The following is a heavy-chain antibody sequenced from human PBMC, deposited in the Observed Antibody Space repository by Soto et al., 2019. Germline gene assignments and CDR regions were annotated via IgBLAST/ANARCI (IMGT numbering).Heavy chain of an antibody. Sequence: SETLSLTCTVSGGSISSYYWSWIRQPPGKGLEWIGYIYYSGSTNYNPSLKSRVTISVDTSKNQFSLKLSSVTAADTAVYYCARITYYDFWSGYLVGAFDIWGQGTMVTVSS. V-gene: IGHV4-59*01. CDR2: IYYSGST. CDR3: ARITYYDFWSGYLVGAFDI. CDR1: GGSISSYY. J-gene: IGHJ3*02. D-gene: IGHD3-3*01.